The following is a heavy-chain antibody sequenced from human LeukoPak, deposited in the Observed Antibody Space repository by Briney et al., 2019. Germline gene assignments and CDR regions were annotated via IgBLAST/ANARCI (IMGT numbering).Heavy chain of an antibody. J-gene: IGHJ4*02. CDR2: INHSGST. CDR3: ARGDYYDSSGPRAD. D-gene: IGHD3-22*01. Sequence: SETLSLTCAVYGGSFSGYYWSWIRQPPGKGLEWIGEINHSGSTNYNPSLKSRVTISVDTSKNQFSPKLSSVTAADTAVYYCARGDYYDSSGPRADWGQGTLVTVSS. CDR1: GGSFSGYY. V-gene: IGHV4-34*01.